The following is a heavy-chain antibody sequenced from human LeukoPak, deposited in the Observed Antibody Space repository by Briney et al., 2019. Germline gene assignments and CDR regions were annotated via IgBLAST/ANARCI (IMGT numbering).Heavy chain of an antibody. D-gene: IGHD2-15*01. CDR1: GFTFSSYE. CDR2: ISSSGSTI. CDR3: ARESSGVDFDY. J-gene: IGHJ4*02. Sequence: GGSLRLSCAASGFTFSSYEMNWVRQAPGKGLEWVSYISSSGSTIYYADSVKGRFTISRDNAKNSLYLQINSLRAEDTAVYYCARESSGVDFDYWGQGTLVTVSS. V-gene: IGHV3-48*03.